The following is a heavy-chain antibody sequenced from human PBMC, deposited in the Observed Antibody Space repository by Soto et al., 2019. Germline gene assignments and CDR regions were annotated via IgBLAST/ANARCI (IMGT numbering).Heavy chain of an antibody. J-gene: IGHJ6*02. D-gene: IGHD1-26*01. CDR2: ISFDGSNE. CDR3: ARGRGANGMDV. CDR1: GFNFNAYS. Sequence: PGGSLRLSCAASGFNFNAYSMHWVRQAPGKGLEWVAVISFDGSNEYYADSVKGRFTISRDDSNNTLYLRMNSLRSEDTAVYYCARGRGANGMDVWGQGTTVTVSS. V-gene: IGHV3-30*04.